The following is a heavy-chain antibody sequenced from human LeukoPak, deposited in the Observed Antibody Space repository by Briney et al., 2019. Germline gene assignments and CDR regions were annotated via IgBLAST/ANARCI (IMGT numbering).Heavy chain of an antibody. Sequence: GGSLRLSCAASGFPFSSYGMHWVRQAPGKGLEWVARLVYDARSDYANSVKGRFSISRDDSKNTLFLDTSNLRVEDTALYYCARGLSAAFDFWGQGVLVTVSS. CDR2: LVYDARS. V-gene: IGHV3-33*01. CDR1: GFPFSSYG. D-gene: IGHD6-19*01. CDR3: ARGLSAAFDF. J-gene: IGHJ4*02.